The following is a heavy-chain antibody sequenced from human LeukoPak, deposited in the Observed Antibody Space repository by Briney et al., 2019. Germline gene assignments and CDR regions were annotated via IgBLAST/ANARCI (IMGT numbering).Heavy chain of an antibody. V-gene: IGHV3-23*01. D-gene: IGHD3-22*01. Sequence: GGSLRLSCAASGFTLSSYAMSWVRQAPGKGLEWVSAISGSGGSTYYADSVKGRFTISRDNSKNTLYLQMNSLRAEDTAVYYCAKTYYDTGGPYYYYMDVWGKGTTVTISS. CDR3: AKTYYDTGGPYYYYMDV. CDR2: ISGSGGST. CDR1: GFTLSSYA. J-gene: IGHJ6*03.